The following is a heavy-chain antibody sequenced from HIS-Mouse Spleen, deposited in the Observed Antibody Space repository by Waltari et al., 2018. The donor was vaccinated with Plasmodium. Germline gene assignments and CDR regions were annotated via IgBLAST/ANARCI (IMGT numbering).Heavy chain of an antibody. Sequence: QVQLVQSGAEVKKPGASVKVPCKASGYTFTGYYMTWVRQAPGQGLEWMGWINPNSGGTNYAQKFQGRVTMTRDTSISTAYMELSRLRSDDTAVYYCARVLGYKAAAGTFVEYFQHWGQGTLVTVSS. J-gene: IGHJ1*01. CDR3: ARVLGYKAAAGTFVEYFQH. CDR1: GYTFTGYY. D-gene: IGHD6-13*01. V-gene: IGHV1-2*02. CDR2: INPNSGGT.